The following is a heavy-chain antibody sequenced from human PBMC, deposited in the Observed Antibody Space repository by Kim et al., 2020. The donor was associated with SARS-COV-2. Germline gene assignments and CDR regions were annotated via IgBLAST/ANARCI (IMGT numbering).Heavy chain of an antibody. CDR1: GFTFSSYA. CDR3: AREGSGWFGDKQNYGMDV. J-gene: IGHJ6*02. CDR2: ISYDGSNK. Sequence: GGSLRLSCAASGFTFSSYAMHWVRQAPGKGLEWVAVISYDGSNKYYADSVKGRFTISRDNSKNTLYLQMNSLRAEDTAVYYCAREGSGWFGDKQNYGMDVWGQGTTVTVSS. V-gene: IGHV3-30*04. D-gene: IGHD3-10*01.